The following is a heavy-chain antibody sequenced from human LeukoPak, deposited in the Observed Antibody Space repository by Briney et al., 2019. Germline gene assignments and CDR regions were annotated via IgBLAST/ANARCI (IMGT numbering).Heavy chain of an antibody. D-gene: IGHD6-6*01. Sequence: PSETLSLTCTVSGGSISSYYWSWIRQPAGKGLEWIGRIYTSGSTNYNPSLKSRVTMSVDTSKNQFSLKLSSVTVADTAVYYCAREGSSSPYYYYGMDVWGQGTTVTVSS. CDR2: IYTSGST. J-gene: IGHJ6*02. CDR3: AREGSSSPYYYYGMDV. V-gene: IGHV4-4*07. CDR1: GGSISSYY.